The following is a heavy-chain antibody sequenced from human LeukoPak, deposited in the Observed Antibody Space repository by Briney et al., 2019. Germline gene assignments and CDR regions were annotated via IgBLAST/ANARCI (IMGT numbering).Heavy chain of an antibody. CDR1: GYTFTGYY. CDR3: ARDPAPDYDSSDGWFDP. Sequence: ASVKVSCKASGYTFTGYYMHWVRQAPGQGLEWMGWINPNSGGTNYAQKFQGRVTMTRDTSISTAYMELSRLRSDDTVVYYCARDPAPDYDSSDGWFDPWGQGTLVTVSS. D-gene: IGHD3-22*01. CDR2: INPNSGGT. V-gene: IGHV1-2*02. J-gene: IGHJ5*02.